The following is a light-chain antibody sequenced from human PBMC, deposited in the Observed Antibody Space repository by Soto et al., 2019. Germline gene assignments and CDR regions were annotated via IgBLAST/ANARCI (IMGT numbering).Light chain of an antibody. Sequence: ELVLTQSPGTLALSPGERATLSCRSSQSVNSNLAWFQQKPGQAPRLLIYGASTRATGIPARFSGSGSGTEFTLTISSLQSDDLAVYYCQQYHNWPPLTFGGGTKVDIK. CDR3: QQYHNWPPLT. J-gene: IGKJ4*01. CDR2: GAS. V-gene: IGKV3D-15*01. CDR1: QSVNSN.